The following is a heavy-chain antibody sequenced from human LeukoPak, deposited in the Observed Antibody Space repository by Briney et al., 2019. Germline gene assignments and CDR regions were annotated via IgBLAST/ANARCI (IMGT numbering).Heavy chain of an antibody. CDR3: ASENPYGSGRFSFDP. D-gene: IGHD3-10*01. V-gene: IGHV4-59*12. J-gene: IGHJ5*02. CDR2: IYYSGST. CDR1: GGSISSYY. Sequence: PSETLSLTCTVSGGSISSYYWSWIRQPPGKGLEWIGYIYYSGSTNYNPSLKSRVTISVDTSKNQFSLKLSSVTAADTAVYYCASENPYGSGRFSFDPWGQGTLVTVSS.